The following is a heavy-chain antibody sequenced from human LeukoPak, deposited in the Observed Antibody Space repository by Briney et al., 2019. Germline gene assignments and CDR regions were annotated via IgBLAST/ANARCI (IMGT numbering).Heavy chain of an antibody. J-gene: IGHJ4*02. V-gene: IGHV1-2*02. D-gene: IGHD5-24*01. CDR3: ARDRYGDGFAHLDY. CDR2: ITPSGGT. CDR1: GYTFTSYA. Sequence: ASVKVSSKASGYTFTSYAIHWVRQAPGQGLEWMGWITPSGGTNYPQKFQGRVAITWDTSITTAYMDLSRLTSDDTAVYYCARDRYGDGFAHLDYGGQGALVTVSS.